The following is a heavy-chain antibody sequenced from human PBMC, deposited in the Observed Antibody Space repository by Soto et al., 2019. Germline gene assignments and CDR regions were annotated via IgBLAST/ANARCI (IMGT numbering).Heavy chain of an antibody. CDR2: INPRSGDT. D-gene: IGHD1-7*01. J-gene: IGHJ5*02. V-gene: IGHV1-46*03. CDR3: ARRDCYNRNCFSHGFDP. Sequence: ASVKVSCKASGYTFTDYFMHWVRQAPGQGLEWMGIINPRSGDTGYAQKFQGRVIMTTDTSTSTVYMELSGLTSEDTAIYYCARRDCYNRNCFSHGFDPWGQATLVTVSS. CDR1: GYTFTDYF.